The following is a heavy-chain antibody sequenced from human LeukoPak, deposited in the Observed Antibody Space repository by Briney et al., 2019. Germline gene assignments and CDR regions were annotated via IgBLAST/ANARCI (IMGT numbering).Heavy chain of an antibody. CDR2: IYYDGTA. CDR1: GAAISTYY. J-gene: IGHJ4*02. D-gene: IGHD3-10*01. Sequence: SETLSLTCIVSGAAISTYYWTWIRQPPGKGLEWMGYIYYDGTANYNPSLKSRVTISVDMSRNVFSLKVASVTAADTAVYYCARVGYGSGSYYNGGPFDYWGQGTLVTVSS. V-gene: IGHV4-59*12. CDR3: ARVGYGSGSYYNGGPFDY.